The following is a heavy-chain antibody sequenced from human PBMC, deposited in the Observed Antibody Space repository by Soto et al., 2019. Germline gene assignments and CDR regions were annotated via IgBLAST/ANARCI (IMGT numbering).Heavy chain of an antibody. CDR3: AKDRDYGDYYYMAV. CDR1: GFTFSSYG. D-gene: IGHD4-17*01. Sequence: QVQLVESGGGVVQPGRSLRLSCAASGFTFSSYGMHWVRQAPGKGLEWVAVISYDGSNKYYADSVKGRFTISRDNSKNTLYLQMNSLRAEDTAVYYCAKDRDYGDYYYMAVWCKGTTVTVSS. J-gene: IGHJ6*03. V-gene: IGHV3-30*18. CDR2: ISYDGSNK.